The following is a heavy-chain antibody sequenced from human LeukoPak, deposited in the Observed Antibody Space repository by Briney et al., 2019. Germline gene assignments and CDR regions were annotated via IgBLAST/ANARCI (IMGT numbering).Heavy chain of an antibody. CDR1: GGSISTSNYY. V-gene: IGHV4-39*07. CDR2: IFYSGST. D-gene: IGHD3-22*01. CDR3: TRGSIAYYYMDV. Sequence: SETLSLTCTVSGGSISTSNYYWGWIRQPPGKGLEWIGNIFYSGSTYYSPSVKSRVTISLDTSKNQFSLKLSSVTAADTAVYYCTRGSIAYYYMDVWGKGTTVTVSS. J-gene: IGHJ6*03.